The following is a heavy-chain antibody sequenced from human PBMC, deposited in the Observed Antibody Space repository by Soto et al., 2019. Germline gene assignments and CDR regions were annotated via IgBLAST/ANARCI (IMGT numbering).Heavy chain of an antibody. CDR1: GYTFTGYY. J-gene: IGHJ5*02. CDR3: ARGLAAAGPENWFDP. D-gene: IGHD6-13*01. CDR2: INPNSGGT. Sequence: ASVKVSCTASGYTFTGYYMHWVRQAPGQGLEWMGWINPNSGGTNYAQKLQGRVTMTTDTSTSTAYMELRSLRSDDTAVYYCARGLAAAGPENWFDPWGQGTLVTVSS. V-gene: IGHV1-2*02.